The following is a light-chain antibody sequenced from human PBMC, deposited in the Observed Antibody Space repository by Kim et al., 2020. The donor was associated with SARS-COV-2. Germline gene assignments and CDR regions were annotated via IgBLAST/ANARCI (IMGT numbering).Light chain of an antibody. V-gene: IGLV1-40*01. Sequence: GQMVTISCTGSSSNIGAGYDVHWYQQLPGTAPKLLIYGNSNRPSGVPDRFSGSKSGTSASLAITGLQAEDEADYYCQSYDSSLRGVFGTGTKVTVL. J-gene: IGLJ1*01. CDR3: QSYDSSLRGV. CDR2: GNS. CDR1: SSNIGAGYD.